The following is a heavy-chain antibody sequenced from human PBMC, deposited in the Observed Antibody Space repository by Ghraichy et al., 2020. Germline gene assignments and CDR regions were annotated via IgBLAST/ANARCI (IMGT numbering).Heavy chain of an antibody. J-gene: IGHJ4*02. CDR3: ARDWYSGTADYFDY. D-gene: IGHD1-26*01. CDR2: INPDSGGT. V-gene: IGHV1-2*02. CDR1: GYTFIGYY. Sequence: ASVKVSCKASGYTFIGYYIQWVRQAPGQGLEWMGWINPDSGGTSYAQKFQGRVTMTRDTSISTVYMELSSLRSDDTAVYYCARDWYSGTADYFDYWGQGSLVTGSS.